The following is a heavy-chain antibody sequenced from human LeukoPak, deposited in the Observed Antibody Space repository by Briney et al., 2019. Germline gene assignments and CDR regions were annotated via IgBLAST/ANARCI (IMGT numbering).Heavy chain of an antibody. CDR3: ARVANEYDFWSPVYGMDV. V-gene: IGHV3-21*01. J-gene: IGHJ6*02. CDR2: ISTTSSYI. CDR1: TVTLTGYT. D-gene: IGHD3/OR15-3a*01. Sequence: GGSLRLSCEGATVTLTGYTMAWARQAPGKGLEWVSYISTTSSYIYYGDSMNGRFTISRDNAKNSLFLQMNSLRVEDTAVYFCARVANEYDFWSPVYGMDVWGQGTSVIVSS.